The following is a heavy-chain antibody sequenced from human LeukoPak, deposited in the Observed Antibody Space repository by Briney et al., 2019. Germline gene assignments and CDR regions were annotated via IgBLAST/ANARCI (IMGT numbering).Heavy chain of an antibody. D-gene: IGHD5-18*01. Sequence: PGGSLRLSCAASGFTLNNYNMNWVRQAPGKGLEWVSSISSSSSYIYYADSVKGRFTISRDNAKNSLYLQMNSLRAEDTAVYYCARVPGGYSYVDYWGQGTLVTVSS. J-gene: IGHJ4*02. CDR2: ISSSSSYI. CDR1: GFTLNNYN. CDR3: ARVPGGYSYVDY. V-gene: IGHV3-21*01.